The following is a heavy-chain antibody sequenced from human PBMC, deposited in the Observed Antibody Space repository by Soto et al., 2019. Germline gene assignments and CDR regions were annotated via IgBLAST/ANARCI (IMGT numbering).Heavy chain of an antibody. J-gene: IGHJ3*02. V-gene: IGHV3-23*01. Sequence: EVQLLESGGGLVQPGGSLRLSCAASGFTFSSYAMSWVRQAPGKGLEWVSAISGSGGSTYYADSVKRRFTISRDNSTNVPYLQMNSMTADDTSVYYCAKHREFQPRHGFDIWGQGTMVTVSS. CDR2: ISGSGGST. CDR3: AKHREFQPRHGFDI. CDR1: GFTFSSYA. D-gene: IGHD2-2*01.